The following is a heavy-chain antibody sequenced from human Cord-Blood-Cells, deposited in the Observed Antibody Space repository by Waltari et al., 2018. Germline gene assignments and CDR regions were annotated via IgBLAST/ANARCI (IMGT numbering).Heavy chain of an antibody. V-gene: IGHV3-30*18. Sequence: QVQLVESGGGVVQPGRSLRLSCAAAGFTFSSSGMHWVRQAPGKGLEWVVVISYDGSNKYYADSVKGRFTISRDNSKNTLYLQMNSLRAEDTAVYYCAKDNSSSWYYFDYWGQGTLVTVSS. D-gene: IGHD6-13*01. CDR1: GFTFSSSG. CDR2: ISYDGSNK. CDR3: AKDNSSSWYYFDY. J-gene: IGHJ4*02.